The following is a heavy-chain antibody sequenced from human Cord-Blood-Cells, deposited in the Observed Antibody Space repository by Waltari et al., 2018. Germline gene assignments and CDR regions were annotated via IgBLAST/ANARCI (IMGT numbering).Heavy chain of an antibody. CDR2: IYSCGST. J-gene: IGHJ4*02. Sequence: EVQLVESGGGLIQPGGSLRLSCAASGFTVSSNYLSWVRQAPGKGLEWVSVIYSCGSTYYADSVKGRFTISRDNSKNTLYLQMNSLRAEDTAVYYCARTSQQWLVRGYYFDYWGQGTLVTVSS. V-gene: IGHV3-53*01. D-gene: IGHD6-19*01. CDR1: GFTVSSNY. CDR3: ARTSQQWLVRGYYFDY.